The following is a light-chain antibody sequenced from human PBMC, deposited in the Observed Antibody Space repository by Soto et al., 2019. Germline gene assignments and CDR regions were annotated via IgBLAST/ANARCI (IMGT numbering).Light chain of an antibody. CDR2: NNN. V-gene: IGLV1-44*01. Sequence: QSVLTQPPSASXTPGQRVSISCSGSSSNIGSNVVNWYQQLPGTAPTLLIYNNNQRPSGVPDRFSGSKSGTSASLAISGLQSEDEADYYCTSWDDSLNGPVVFGGGTKLTVL. CDR3: TSWDDSLNGPVV. J-gene: IGLJ2*01. CDR1: SSNIGSNV.